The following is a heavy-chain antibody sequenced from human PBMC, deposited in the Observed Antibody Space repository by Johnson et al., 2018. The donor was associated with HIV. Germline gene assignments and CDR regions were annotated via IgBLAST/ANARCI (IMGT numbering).Heavy chain of an antibody. J-gene: IGHJ3*02. CDR3: ARPLSSGLGFDALDI. CDR1: EFSFSNYW. CDR2: INQDGSEK. V-gene: IGHV3-7*05. Sequence: EQLVESGGGLVQPGGSLRLSCAASEFSFSNYWMTWVRQAPGKGLEWVANINQDGSEKFSVDSVKGRFAISRDNANNSLYLQMNSLRAEDTAVYYCARPLSSGLGFDALDIWGQGTMVTVSS. D-gene: IGHD3-22*01.